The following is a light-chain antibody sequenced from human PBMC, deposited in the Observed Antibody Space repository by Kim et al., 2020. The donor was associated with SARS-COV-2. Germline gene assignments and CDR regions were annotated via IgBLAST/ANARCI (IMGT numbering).Light chain of an antibody. Sequence: QSALTQPPSVSGSPGQSVTISCTGTSSDIGHSSHVAWYQQSPGTAPKLIIYEVTHRPSGVPDRFSASRSDNTASLTISGLQPEDEGDYYCKSYTTAFNYVFGTGTKVTVL. CDR3: KSYTTAFNYV. CDR2: EVT. CDR1: SSDIGHSSH. J-gene: IGLJ1*01. V-gene: IGLV2-18*02.